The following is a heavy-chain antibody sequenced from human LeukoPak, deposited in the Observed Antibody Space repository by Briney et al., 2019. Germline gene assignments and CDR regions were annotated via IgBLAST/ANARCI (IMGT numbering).Heavy chain of an antibody. V-gene: IGHV3-48*03. CDR1: GFSFSDHE. J-gene: IGHJ6*02. CDR2: ISSSGSTI. D-gene: IGHD6-19*01. CDR3: ARLGIAVAGPIYYYYGMDV. Sequence: GGSLRLSCAASGFSFSDHEMNWVRQAPGKGLEWVSYISSSGSTIYYADSVKGGFTISRDNAKNSLYLQMNSLRAEDTAVYYCARLGIAVAGPIYYYYGMDVWGQETTVPVSS.